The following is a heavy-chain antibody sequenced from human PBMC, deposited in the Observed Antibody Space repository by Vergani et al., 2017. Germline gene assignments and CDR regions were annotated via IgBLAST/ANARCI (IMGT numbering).Heavy chain of an antibody. CDR1: GDSIISRSYY. D-gene: IGHD3-16*01. CDR2: IYNSGNG. J-gene: IGHJ2*01. CDR3: ASGKYYSDSTSHFRGRYFDV. Sequence: QLQESGPGLVKASETLSLTCTVSGDSIISRSYYWGWIRPPPGKGLEWIGSIYNSGNGDSSSSLKSRVTISADTSKNQFSLRLTSVTAADTAVYYCASGKYYSDSTSHFRGRYFDVWGRGTLVTVPS. V-gene: IGHV4-39*01.